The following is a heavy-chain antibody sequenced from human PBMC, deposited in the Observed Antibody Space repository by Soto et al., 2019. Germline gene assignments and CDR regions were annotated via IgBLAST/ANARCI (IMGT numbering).Heavy chain of an antibody. CDR1: GFTFSSYG. V-gene: IGHV3-30*18. CDR2: ISYDGSNK. J-gene: IGHJ4*02. Sequence: QVQLVESGGGVVQPGRSLRLSCAASGFTFSSYGMHWVRQAPGKGLEWVAVISYDGSNKYYADSVKGRFTISRDNSKNTLYLQMNSLRAEDTAVYYCAKDVTGQWLVLDYWGQGTLVTVSS. CDR3: AKDVTGQWLVLDY. D-gene: IGHD6-19*01.